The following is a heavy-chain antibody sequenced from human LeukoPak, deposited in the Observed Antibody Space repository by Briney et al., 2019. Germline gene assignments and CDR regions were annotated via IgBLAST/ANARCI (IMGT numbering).Heavy chain of an antibody. J-gene: IGHJ4*02. V-gene: IGHV1-2*02. CDR1: GYTFTGYY. CDR3: ARAGSITMVRGVTPADY. D-gene: IGHD3-10*01. CDR2: INPNSGGT. Sequence: ASVKVSCKASGYTFTGYYMHWVRQAPGQGLEWMGWINPNSGGTNYAQKFQGRVTMTRDTSISTAYMELSRLRSDDTAVYYCARAGSITMVRGVTPADYWGQGTLVTVSS.